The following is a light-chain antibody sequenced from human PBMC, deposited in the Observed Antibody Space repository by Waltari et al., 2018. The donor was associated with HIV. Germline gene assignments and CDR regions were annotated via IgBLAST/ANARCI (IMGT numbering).Light chain of an antibody. CDR1: QDISTV. Sequence: ADRLTQSPSSFSAPTGDRVTITCRASQDISTVLAWYQQKPGEAPKLLIHGAFTLDTGVPSRFSVIGSGTDYTLSISCVQSEDFATYYCQQCYNYLRPFGQGTKVE. V-gene: IGKV1-8*01. CDR3: QQCYNYLRP. J-gene: IGKJ1*01. CDR2: GAF.